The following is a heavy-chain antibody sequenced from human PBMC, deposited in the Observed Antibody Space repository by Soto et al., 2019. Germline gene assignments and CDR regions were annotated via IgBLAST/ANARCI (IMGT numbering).Heavy chain of an antibody. CDR1: GFTFSSYG. J-gene: IGHJ6*03. Sequence: QVQLVESGGGVVQPGRSLRLSCAASGFTFSSYGMYWVRQAPGKGLEWVAVISYDGSNKYYADSVKGRFTISRDNSKNTLYLQMNSLRAEDTAVYYCAKGCVLSQDYYYYMDVWGKGTTVTVSS. V-gene: IGHV3-30*18. CDR2: ISYDGSNK. D-gene: IGHD3-10*02. CDR3: AKGCVLSQDYYYYMDV.